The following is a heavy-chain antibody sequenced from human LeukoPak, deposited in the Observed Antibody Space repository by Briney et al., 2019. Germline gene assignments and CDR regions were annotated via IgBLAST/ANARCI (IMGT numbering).Heavy chain of an antibody. Sequence: GGSLRLSCAASGFTFSSNAMHWVRQAPGKGLEWVSAISGSGDSTYYGDSVKGRFTISRDNSKNTLYLQMNSLRAEDTAVYYCAKTRPLDSSSWSHGDYWGQGTLVTVSS. V-gene: IGHV3-23*01. CDR2: ISGSGDST. J-gene: IGHJ4*02. CDR3: AKTRPLDSSSWSHGDY. D-gene: IGHD6-13*01. CDR1: GFTFSSNA.